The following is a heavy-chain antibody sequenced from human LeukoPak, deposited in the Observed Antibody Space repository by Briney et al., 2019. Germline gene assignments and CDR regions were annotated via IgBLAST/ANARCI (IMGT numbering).Heavy chain of an antibody. CDR3: ARELAAAYLVY. J-gene: IGHJ4*02. Sequence: GGSLRLSCAASGFTFSSYEMNWVRQAPGKGLEWVSYISSSGSTIYYADSVKGRFTISRDNAKNSLYLQMNSLRAEDTAVYYCARELAAAYLVYWGQGTLVTVSS. CDR2: ISSSGSTI. V-gene: IGHV3-48*03. CDR1: GFTFSSYE. D-gene: IGHD2-15*01.